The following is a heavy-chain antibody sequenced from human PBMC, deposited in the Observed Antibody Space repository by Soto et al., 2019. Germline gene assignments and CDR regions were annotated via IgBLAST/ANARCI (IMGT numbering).Heavy chain of an antibody. Sequence: QVQLVQSGAEMKKPGSSVKVSCKVSGDSFSSYAISWVRQAPGEGLEWVGGIIPIFETANYAQNFQGRVTTTAVESTTTAYLEVTRLRPQDTAVFYCAASDSSSWQHDYWGQATLITVSS. J-gene: IGHJ4*02. D-gene: IGHD6-13*01. CDR3: AASDSSSWQHDY. CDR1: GDSFSSYA. CDR2: IIPIFETA. V-gene: IGHV1-69*01.